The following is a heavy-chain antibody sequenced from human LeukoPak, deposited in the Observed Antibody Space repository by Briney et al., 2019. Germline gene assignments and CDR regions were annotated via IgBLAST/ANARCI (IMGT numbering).Heavy chain of an antibody. Sequence: RASVKVSCKASGGTFSSYAISWVRQAPGQGLEWMGRIIPILGIANYAQKFQGRVTITADKSTSTAYMELSSLRSEDTAVYYCARVLGRAVAGPDNWFDPWGQGTLVTVSS. CDR1: GGTFSSYA. D-gene: IGHD6-19*01. J-gene: IGHJ5*02. CDR3: ARVLGRAVAGPDNWFDP. CDR2: IIPILGIA. V-gene: IGHV1-69*04.